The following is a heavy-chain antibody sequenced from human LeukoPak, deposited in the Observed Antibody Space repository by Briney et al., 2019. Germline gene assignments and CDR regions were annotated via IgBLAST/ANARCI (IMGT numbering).Heavy chain of an antibody. CDR3: ARDDFWSGYHGPFDP. D-gene: IGHD3-3*01. J-gene: IGHJ5*02. CDR2: IYYSGST. Sequence: SETLSLTCTVSGGSISSSSYYWGWIRQPPGKGLEWIGSIYYSGSTYYNPSLKSRVTISVDTSKNQFSLKLSSVTAADTAVYYCARDDFWSGYHGPFDPWGQGTLVTVSS. CDR1: GGSISSSSYY. V-gene: IGHV4-39*07.